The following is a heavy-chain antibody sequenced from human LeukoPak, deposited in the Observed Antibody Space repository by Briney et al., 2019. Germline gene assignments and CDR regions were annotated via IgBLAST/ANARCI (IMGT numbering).Heavy chain of an antibody. D-gene: IGHD3-10*01. Sequence: SSETLSLTCTVSGGSVGRDNSYWNWVRTPPGKGLEWIGRIYADGSSTYNPSLKSRVTILVDTSKNQFSLRLSSMTAADTAVYYCARGYYYRTWGLGTLVTVSS. J-gene: IGHJ4*02. CDR1: GGSVGRDNSY. CDR3: ARGYYYRT. V-gene: IGHV4-61*02. CDR2: IYADGSS.